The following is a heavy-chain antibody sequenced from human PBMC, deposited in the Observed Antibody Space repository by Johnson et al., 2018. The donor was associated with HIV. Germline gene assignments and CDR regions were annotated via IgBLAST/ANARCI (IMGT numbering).Heavy chain of an antibody. J-gene: IGHJ3*02. V-gene: IGHV3-23*04. CDR2: ISGSGGST. CDR1: GFTFSSYA. CDR3: AKGEYFDSGGYYHVVMNGFDI. D-gene: IGHD3-22*01. Sequence: EVQLVESGGGLVQPGGSLRLSCAASGFTFSSYAMSWVRQAPGKGLEWVSAISGSGGSTYYADSVKGRFTISRDNSKNTVWLQLNSLRAEDTGVYYCAKGEYFDSGGYYHVVMNGFDIWGQGTTVIVSS.